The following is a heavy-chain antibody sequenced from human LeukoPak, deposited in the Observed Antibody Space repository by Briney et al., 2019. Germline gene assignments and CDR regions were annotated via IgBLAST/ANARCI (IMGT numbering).Heavy chain of an antibody. V-gene: IGHV3-23*01. J-gene: IGHJ6*03. CDR1: GFTFSSYA. CDR2: TSVSGGST. CDR3: ARGSSSWPYYYYYMDV. D-gene: IGHD6-13*01. Sequence: PGGSLRLSCAASGFTFSSYAMSWVRQAPGKGLEWVSGTSVSGGSTYYADSVKGRFTISRDNAKNSLYLQMNSLRAEDTAVYYCARGSSSWPYYYYYMDVWGKGTTVTVSS.